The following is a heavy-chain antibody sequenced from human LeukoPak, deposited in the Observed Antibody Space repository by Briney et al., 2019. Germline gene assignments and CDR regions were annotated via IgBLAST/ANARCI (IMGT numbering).Heavy chain of an antibody. D-gene: IGHD3-22*01. J-gene: IGHJ4*02. CDR2: IIPIFGTA. CDR3: ARDGGYFDY. V-gene: IGHV1-69*05. CDR1: GGTFSSYA. Sequence: VASVKVSCKASGGTFSSYAICWVRQAPGQGLEWMGGIIPIFGTANYAQKFQGRVTITTDEDTSTAYMELSSLRSEDTAVYYCARDGGYFDYWGQGTLVTVSS.